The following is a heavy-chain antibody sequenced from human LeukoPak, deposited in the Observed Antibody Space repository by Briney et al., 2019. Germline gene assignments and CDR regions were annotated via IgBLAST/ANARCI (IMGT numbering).Heavy chain of an antibody. V-gene: IGHV4-59*01. CDR3: ARRGFLDY. Sequence: SETLSLTCTVSGGSISNYYWGWIRQPPGKGLEWIGDIYYSGSTNYNPSLKSRVTISVDSSKNQFSLNLYSVTAADTAVYYCARRGFLDYWGQGTLVTVSS. D-gene: IGHD3-10*01. J-gene: IGHJ4*02. CDR2: IYYSGST. CDR1: GGSISNYY.